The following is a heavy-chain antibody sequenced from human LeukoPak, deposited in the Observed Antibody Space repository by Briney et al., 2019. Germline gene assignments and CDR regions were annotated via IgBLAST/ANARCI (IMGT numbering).Heavy chain of an antibody. CDR1: GGSISSGDYY. J-gene: IGHJ4*02. CDR2: IYYSGST. CDR3: ARESSSGWSSSGGFDY. D-gene: IGHD6-19*01. Sequence: SQTLSLTCTVSGGSISSGDYYWSWIRQPPGKGLEWIGYIYYSGSTYYNPSLKSRVTISVDTSKNQFSLKLSSVTAADTAVYYCARESSSGWSSSGGFDYWGQGTLVTVSS. V-gene: IGHV4-30-4*08.